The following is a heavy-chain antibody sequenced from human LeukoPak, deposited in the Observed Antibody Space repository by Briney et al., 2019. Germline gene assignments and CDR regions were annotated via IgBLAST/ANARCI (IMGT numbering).Heavy chain of an antibody. CDR3: SRHIVGARTFFDY. J-gene: IGHJ4*02. Sequence: SGGSLRLSCTASGFTFGDYAMSWVRQAPGKGLEWVGFITSKTYGATTDYAASVKGRFTISRDDSRSIAYLQMNSLKSEDRAVYYCSRHIVGARTFFDYWGQGALVTVSS. V-gene: IGHV3-49*04. CDR2: ITSKTYGATT. CDR1: GFTFGDYA. D-gene: IGHD1-26*01.